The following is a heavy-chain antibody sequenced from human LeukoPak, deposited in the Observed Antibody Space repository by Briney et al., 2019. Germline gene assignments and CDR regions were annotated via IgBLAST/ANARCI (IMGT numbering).Heavy chain of an antibody. D-gene: IGHD3-10*01. CDR2: ISSSGSTI. CDR1: GFIFSDYY. Sequence: GWSLRLSCAASGFIFSDYYMSWIRMAPGKVLELVSYISSSGSTIYYADFVKGRFTISRDNAKNSLYLQMNSLRAEDTAVYCCAREGITMVRGVGAYYYYGMDVWGQGATVTVSS. J-gene: IGHJ6*02. V-gene: IGHV3-11*01. CDR3: AREGITMVRGVGAYYYYGMDV.